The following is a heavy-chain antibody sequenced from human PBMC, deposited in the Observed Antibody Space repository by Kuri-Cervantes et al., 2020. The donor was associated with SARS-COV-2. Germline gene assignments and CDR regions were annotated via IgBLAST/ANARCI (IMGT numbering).Heavy chain of an antibody. CDR2: IYYSGST. CDR3: ARARPSPGLGIFDY. J-gene: IGHJ4*02. CDR1: GGSISSGDYY. D-gene: IGHD7-27*01. Sequence: SEILSLTCTVSGGSISSGDYYWSWIRQPPGKGLDWIGYIYYSGSTYYNPSLKSRVTISVDTSKNKFSLKLSSVTAADTAVYYCARARPSPGLGIFDYWGQGTLVTASS. V-gene: IGHV4-30-4*08.